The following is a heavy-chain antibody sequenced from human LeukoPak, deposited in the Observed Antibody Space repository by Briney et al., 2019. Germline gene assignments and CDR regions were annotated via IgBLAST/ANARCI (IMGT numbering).Heavy chain of an antibody. Sequence: PSETLSLTCTVSGGSISSYYWGWIRQPPGKGLEWIGYIYYSGSTNYNPSLKSRVTISVDTSKNQFSLKLSSVTAADTAVYYCARDSPVWYYFDYWGQGTLVTVSS. D-gene: IGHD3-16*01. J-gene: IGHJ4*02. V-gene: IGHV4-59*01. CDR1: GGSISSYY. CDR3: ARDSPVWYYFDY. CDR2: IYYSGST.